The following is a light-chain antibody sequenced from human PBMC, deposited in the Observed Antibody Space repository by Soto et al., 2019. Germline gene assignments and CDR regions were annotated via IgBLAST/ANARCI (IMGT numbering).Light chain of an antibody. CDR1: SSNIGSNY. J-gene: IGLJ7*01. Sequence: QSVLTQPPSASGTPGQRVSISCSGSSSNIGSNYVYWYQQLPGTAPKLLIYRNNQRPSGVPDRISGSKSGTSASLAISGLRSEDEADYYCAAWDDSLSGGMFGGGPQLTVL. CDR3: AAWDDSLSGGM. CDR2: RNN. V-gene: IGLV1-47*01.